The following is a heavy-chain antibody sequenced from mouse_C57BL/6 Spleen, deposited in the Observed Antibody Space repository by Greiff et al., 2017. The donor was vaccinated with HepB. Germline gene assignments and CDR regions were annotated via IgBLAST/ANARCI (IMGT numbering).Heavy chain of an antibody. V-gene: IGHV5-15*04. J-gene: IGHJ2*01. CDR2: ISNLAYSI. CDR1: GFTFSDYG. CDR3: ARRGSNWDYFDY. Sequence: DVLLVESGGGLVQPGGSLKLSCAASGFTFSDYGMAWVRQAPRKGPEWVAFISNLAYSIYYADTVTGRFTISRENAKNTLYLEMSSLRSEDTAMYYCARRGSNWDYFDYWGQGTTLTVSS. D-gene: IGHD4-1*01.